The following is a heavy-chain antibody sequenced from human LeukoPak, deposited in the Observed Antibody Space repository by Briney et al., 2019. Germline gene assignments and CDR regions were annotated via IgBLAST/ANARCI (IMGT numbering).Heavy chain of an antibody. CDR1: GFTFSSYE. V-gene: IGHV3-48*03. D-gene: IGHD3-22*01. CDR2: ISSSGSTI. J-gene: IGHJ4*02. CDR3: ARIYDSSDY. Sequence: GGSLRLSCAASGFTFSSYEMNWVRQAPGKGLEWVSYISSSGSTIYYADSVMGRFTISRDNAKNSLYLQMNSLRAEDTAVYYCARIYDSSDYWGQGTLVTVSS.